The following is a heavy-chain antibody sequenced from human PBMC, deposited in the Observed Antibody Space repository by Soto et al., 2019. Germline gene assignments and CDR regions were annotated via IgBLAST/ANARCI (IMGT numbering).Heavy chain of an antibody. CDR3: ARGSGIYYYGMDV. Sequence: PSETLSLTCAVYGGSFSGYYWSWIRQPPGKGLERIGEINHSGSTNYNPSLKSRVTISVDTSKNQFSLKLSSVTAADTAVYYCARGSGIYYYGMDVWGQGTTVTVSS. J-gene: IGHJ6*02. V-gene: IGHV4-34*01. CDR1: GGSFSGYY. CDR2: INHSGST.